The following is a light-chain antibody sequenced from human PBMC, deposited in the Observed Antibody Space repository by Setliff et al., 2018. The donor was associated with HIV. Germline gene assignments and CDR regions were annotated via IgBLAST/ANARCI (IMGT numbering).Light chain of an antibody. CDR3: QVWDSSSDHYV. CDR2: YDS. CDR1: NIGSKS. J-gene: IGLJ1*01. V-gene: IGLV3-21*04. Sequence: SYALTQPPSVSVAPGETASITCGGNNIGSKSVHWYQQKPGQAPVLVIYYDSDRPSGIPERFSGSNSGNTATLTISRVEAGDEADYYCQVWDSSSDHYVFGTGTKV.